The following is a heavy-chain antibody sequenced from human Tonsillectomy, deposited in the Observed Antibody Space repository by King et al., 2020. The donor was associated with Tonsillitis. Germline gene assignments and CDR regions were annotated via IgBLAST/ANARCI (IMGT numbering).Heavy chain of an antibody. V-gene: IGHV3-33*05. CDR3: ARERLYSSCWGIDY. D-gene: IGHD6-19*01. J-gene: IGHJ4*02. CDR1: GFSFSSNG. Sequence: VQLVESGGGVVQPGRSLSLSCAASGFSFSSNGMHWVRQAPGKGLEWVAVISFDGSNKNYADSVKGRFTISRDNSNNTLFLHMNSLRAEDTAVYYCARERLYSSCWGIDYWGQGALLSVSS. CDR2: ISFDGSNK.